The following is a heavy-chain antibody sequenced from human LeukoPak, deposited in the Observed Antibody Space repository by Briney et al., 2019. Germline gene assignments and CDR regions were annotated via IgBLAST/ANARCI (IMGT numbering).Heavy chain of an antibody. CDR1: GGSISSYY. J-gene: IGHJ5*02. Sequence: SETLSLTCTVSGGSISSYYWSWIRQPPGKGLEWIGYIYYSGSTNYNPSLKSRVTISVDTSKNQFSLKLSSVTAADTAVYYCAKLYSSGWSNWFDPWGQGTLVTVSS. D-gene: IGHD6-19*01. CDR3: AKLYSSGWSNWFDP. CDR2: IYYSGST. V-gene: IGHV4-59*08.